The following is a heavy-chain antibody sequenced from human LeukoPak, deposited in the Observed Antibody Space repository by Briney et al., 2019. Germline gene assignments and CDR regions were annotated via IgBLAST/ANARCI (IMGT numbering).Heavy chain of an antibody. Sequence: SETLSLTCAVYGGSFSGYYWSWIRQPPGKGLEWIGEINHSGSTNYNPSLKSRVTISVDTSKNQFSLKLSSVTAADTAVYYCARRRITMVRGVTLLRYYYMDVWGKGTTVTISS. J-gene: IGHJ6*03. CDR3: ARRRITMVRGVTLLRYYYMDV. CDR2: INHSGST. D-gene: IGHD3-10*01. V-gene: IGHV4-34*01. CDR1: GGSFSGYY.